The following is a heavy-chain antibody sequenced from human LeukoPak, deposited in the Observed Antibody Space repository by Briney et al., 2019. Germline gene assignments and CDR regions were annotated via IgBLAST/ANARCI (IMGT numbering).Heavy chain of an antibody. D-gene: IGHD3-22*01. CDR1: GFTFSNFW. Sequence: GGSLRLSCTASGFTFSNFWMGWVRQAPGKGLEWVANIKQDETEKFYLGSVKGRFTISRDNAKNSLYLQMNSLRVEDTALYYCAAPPPASGYRYFQHWGQGTLVTVSS. V-gene: IGHV3-7*03. CDR2: IKQDETEK. CDR3: AAPPPASGYRYFQH. J-gene: IGHJ1*01.